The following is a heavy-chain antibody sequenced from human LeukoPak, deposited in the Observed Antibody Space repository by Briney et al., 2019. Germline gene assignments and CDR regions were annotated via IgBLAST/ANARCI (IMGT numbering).Heavy chain of an antibody. Sequence: GGSLRLSCAASGFTFSSYEMNWVRRAPGKGLEWVSSISTSSSYIYYADSVKGRFTISRDNAKNSLYLEMNSLRAEDTAVYYCARGADGVSSNSRGWFDPWGQGTLVTVSS. D-gene: IGHD2-15*01. CDR3: ARGADGVSSNSRGWFDP. CDR1: GFTFSSYE. J-gene: IGHJ5*02. V-gene: IGHV3-21*01. CDR2: ISTSSSYI.